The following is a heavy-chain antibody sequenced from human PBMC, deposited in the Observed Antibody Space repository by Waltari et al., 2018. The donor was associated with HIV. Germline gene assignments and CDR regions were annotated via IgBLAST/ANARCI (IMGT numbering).Heavy chain of an antibody. Sequence: VQVVESGGGVVQPGRSLRLSCAASGFRFNDHGMHWVRRTPGKGVEVVALMSDDGSKRFYAESVRGRFVVSRDNSKKIFYLQMNSLRPDDTAVYFCARDSSRVLWFGESLPTWGQGTLVSVSP. CDR1: GFRFNDHG. J-gene: IGHJ4*02. CDR2: MSDDGSKR. CDR3: ARDSSRVLWFGESLPT. D-gene: IGHD3-10*01. V-gene: IGHV3-30*03.